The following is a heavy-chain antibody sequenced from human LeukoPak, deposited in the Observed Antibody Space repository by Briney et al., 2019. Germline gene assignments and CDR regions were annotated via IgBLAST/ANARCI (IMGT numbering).Heavy chain of an antibody. Sequence: ASVKLSCKASGYTFTSYDINWVRQATGQGPEWMGRMNPNSGNTGYAQQFQGRVTMTRTTPTSTAYMELSSLRSDDTAVYYCARGWFGQLLQDYWGQGTLVTVSS. CDR2: MNPNSGNT. D-gene: IGHD3-10*01. V-gene: IGHV1-8*01. J-gene: IGHJ4*02. CDR3: ARGWFGQLLQDY. CDR1: GYTFTSYD.